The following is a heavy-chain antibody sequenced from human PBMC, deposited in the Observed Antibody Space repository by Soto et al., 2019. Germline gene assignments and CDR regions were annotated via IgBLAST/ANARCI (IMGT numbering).Heavy chain of an antibody. V-gene: IGHV3-74*01. J-gene: IGHJ5*02. CDR3: VREVIAVLGSIRWFDP. Sequence: PGGSLRLSCAVSGVTFRDYWMHWFRQVPGKGLLWVSRIGPDGTSTKYADSVKGRFTISRSNPENTLYLQMNSLRAEDTGVYYCVREVIAVLGSIRWFDPWGQGTLVTVS. CDR1: GVTFRDYW. D-gene: IGHD6-19*01. CDR2: IGPDGTST.